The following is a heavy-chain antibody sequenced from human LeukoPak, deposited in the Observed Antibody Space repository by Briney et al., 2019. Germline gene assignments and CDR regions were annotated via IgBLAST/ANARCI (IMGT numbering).Heavy chain of an antibody. J-gene: IGHJ6*03. V-gene: IGHV4-4*09. CDR1: GGSISSYY. CDR2: ICTSGST. D-gene: IGHD2-2*01. CDR3: ARLGYCSSTSCRFYYYYYYMDV. Sequence: PSETLSLTCTVSGGSISSYYWSWIRQPPGKGLEWIGYICTSGSTNYNPSLKSRVTISVDTSKNQFSLKLSSVTAADTAVYYCARLGYCSSTSCRFYYYYYYMDVWGKGTTVTVSS.